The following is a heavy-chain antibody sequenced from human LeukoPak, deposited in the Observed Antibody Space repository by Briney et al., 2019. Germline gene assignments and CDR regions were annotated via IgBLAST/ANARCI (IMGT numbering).Heavy chain of an antibody. J-gene: IGHJ4*02. V-gene: IGHV1-69*05. CDR1: GGTFSSYA. D-gene: IGHD6-19*01. CDR3: ARQGLSGYSSGWYDY. CDR2: IIPIFGTA. Sequence: ASVKVSCKASGGTFSSYAISRVRQAPGQGLEWMGRIIPIFGTANYAQKFQGRVTITTDESTSTAYMELSSLRSEDTAVYYCARQGLSGYSSGWYDYWGQGTLVTVSS.